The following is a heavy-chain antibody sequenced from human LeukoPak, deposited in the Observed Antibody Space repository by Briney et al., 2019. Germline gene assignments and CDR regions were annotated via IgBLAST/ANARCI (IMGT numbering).Heavy chain of an antibody. CDR1: GGTFSSYA. Sequence: SVKVSCKASGGTFSSYAISWVRQAPGQGLEWMGGIIPIFGTANYAKKFQGRVTITADESTSTAYMELSSLRSEDTAVYYCARCTYYDFWSGQNYYYYYMDVWGKGTTVTVSS. D-gene: IGHD3-3*01. CDR2: IIPIFGTA. J-gene: IGHJ6*03. V-gene: IGHV1-69*01. CDR3: ARCTYYDFWSGQNYYYYYMDV.